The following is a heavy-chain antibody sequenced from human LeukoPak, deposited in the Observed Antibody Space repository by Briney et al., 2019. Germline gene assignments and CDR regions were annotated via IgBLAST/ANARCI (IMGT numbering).Heavy chain of an antibody. CDR1: GGSISSHY. CDR2: IYYTGST. CDR3: ARTTYYSDSSALDY. J-gene: IGHJ4*02. V-gene: IGHV4-59*11. D-gene: IGHD3-22*01. Sequence: NPSETLSLTCTVSGGSISSHYWSWIRKPPGKGLEWIGYIYYTGSTNYNPALKSRVTISVDTSKNQFSLKLSSVTAADTAVYYCARTTYYSDSSALDYWGQGTLVTVSS.